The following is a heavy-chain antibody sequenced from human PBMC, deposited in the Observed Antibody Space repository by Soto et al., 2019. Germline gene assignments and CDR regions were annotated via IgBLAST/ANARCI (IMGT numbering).Heavy chain of an antibody. CDR2: IGRGGDT. CDR3: ARGRAYSSSDTYDY. CDR1: GFTLTSYG. D-gene: IGHD6-6*01. Sequence: EVQLLESGGGLVQPGGSLRLSCEVSGFTLTSYGMNWVRQAPDKGLEWVSTIGRGGDTFYADSVRGRFTISRDNSKNTLFLQMNSLRAEDTAVYYCARGRAYSSSDTYDYWGQGTLVTVSS. V-gene: IGHV3-23*01. J-gene: IGHJ4*02.